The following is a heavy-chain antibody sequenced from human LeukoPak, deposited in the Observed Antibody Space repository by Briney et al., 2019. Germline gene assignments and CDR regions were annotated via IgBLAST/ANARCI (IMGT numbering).Heavy chain of an antibody. CDR2: IRYDGSYK. J-gene: IGHJ4*02. V-gene: IGHV3-30*02. Sequence: GGSLRLSCAASGFTFSSYGMHWVRQAPSKGLEWVTFIRYDGSYKNNADSVKGRSTISRDNSKNTLYLQMNSLRPDDTAVYYCAKEGCSSTSCSYFDYWGQGTLVTVSS. CDR1: GFTFSSYG. D-gene: IGHD2-2*01. CDR3: AKEGCSSTSCSYFDY.